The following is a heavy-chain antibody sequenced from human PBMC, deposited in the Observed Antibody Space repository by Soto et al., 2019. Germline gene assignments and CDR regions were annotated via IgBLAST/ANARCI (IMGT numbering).Heavy chain of an antibody. V-gene: IGHV4-31*03. CDR1: GGSISSGGYY. CDR2: IYSSGST. J-gene: IGHJ6*02. Sequence: QVQLQESGPGLVKPSQTLSLTCTVSGGSISSGGYYWSWIRQHPGKGLEWLGYIYSSGSTYYNTSLKSRFTISVDPSKNQFSLKLSSVTAADTAVYYCARVPPNYEILTGRPYYYYGMDVWGQGTTVTVSS. D-gene: IGHD3-9*01. CDR3: ARVPPNYEILTGRPYYYYGMDV.